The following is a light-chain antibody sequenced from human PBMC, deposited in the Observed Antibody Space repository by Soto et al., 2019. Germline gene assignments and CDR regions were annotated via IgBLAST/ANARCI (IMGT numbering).Light chain of an antibody. J-gene: IGKJ5*01. V-gene: IGKV3-11*01. CDR1: QSVDGL. Sequence: ETVLTQSPVTLSLSPGERATLSCRASQSVDGLLAWYQQKPGQAPRVLIYDTSKRATGIPDRFSGSGSGTDFTLTISSLEPEDFAVYYCQQRGNWPLTFGQGTRLDIK. CDR2: DTS. CDR3: QQRGNWPLT.